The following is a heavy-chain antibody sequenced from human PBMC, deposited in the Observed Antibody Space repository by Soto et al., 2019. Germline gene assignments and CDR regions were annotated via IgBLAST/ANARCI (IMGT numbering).Heavy chain of an antibody. D-gene: IGHD3-3*01. CDR2: MNPNSGNT. Sequence: QVQLVQSGAEVKKPGASVKVSCKASGYTFTSYDINWVRQATGQGLEWMGWMNPNSGNTAYAQKFQGRVTMTRNTSISTAYMELSSLRSEDTAVYYCARYRYDFWSGYYAIHYYGMDVWGQGTTVTVSS. CDR1: GYTFTSYD. CDR3: ARYRYDFWSGYYAIHYYGMDV. V-gene: IGHV1-8*01. J-gene: IGHJ6*02.